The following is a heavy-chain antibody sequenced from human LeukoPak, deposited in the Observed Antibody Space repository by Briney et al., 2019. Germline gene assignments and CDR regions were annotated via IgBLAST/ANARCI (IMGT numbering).Heavy chain of an antibody. D-gene: IGHD6-6*01. J-gene: IGHJ6*02. CDR1: GYSFTSYW. CDR2: IYPGDSDT. CDR3: ARNLVAGGGYYYGMDV. Sequence: GESLKISCKGSGYSFTSYWIGWVRQMPGKGLEWMGIIYPGDSDTRYSPSFQGQVTISADKSISTAYLQWSSLKASDTAMYYRARNLVAGGGYYYGMDVWGQGTTVTVSS. V-gene: IGHV5-51*01.